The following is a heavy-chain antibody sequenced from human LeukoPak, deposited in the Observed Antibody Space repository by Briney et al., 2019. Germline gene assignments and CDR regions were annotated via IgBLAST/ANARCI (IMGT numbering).Heavy chain of an antibody. D-gene: IGHD6-13*01. V-gene: IGHV3-66*01. CDR2: IYSGGST. Sequence: PGGSLRLSCAASGFTVSSNYMSWVRQAPGKGPEWVSVIYSGGSTYYADSVKGRFTISRDTSKNTLYLQMNSLRAEDTAVYYCASTAGASWYSFDYWGQGTLVTVSS. CDR1: GFTVSSNY. J-gene: IGHJ4*02. CDR3: ASTAGASWYSFDY.